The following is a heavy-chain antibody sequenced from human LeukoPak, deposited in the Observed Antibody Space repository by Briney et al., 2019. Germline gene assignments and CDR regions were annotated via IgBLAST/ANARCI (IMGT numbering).Heavy chain of an antibody. CDR1: GFILSTYA. CDR3: ARNLAAAGYFFDS. J-gene: IGHJ4*02. D-gene: IGHD6-13*01. V-gene: IGHV3-48*01. CDR2: ISGSGSTI. Sequence: GGSLRLSCAASGFILSTYAVHWVRQAPGKGLEWVSYISGSGSTIYYADSVKGRFTLSRDNSKNTLYLQMNSLRTEDTAVYYCARNLAAAGYFFDSWGQGTPVTVSS.